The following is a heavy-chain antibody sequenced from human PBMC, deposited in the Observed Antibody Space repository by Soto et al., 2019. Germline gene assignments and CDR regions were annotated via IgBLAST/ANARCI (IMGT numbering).Heavy chain of an antibody. Sequence: RGSLRLACAASGFTFSNAWMSWVRQAPGQGLEWVGRIKSKTDGGTTDYAAPVKGRFTILRDDSKNTLYLQMNSLKTEDTAVYYCTTAMVRDYYYYGMEVWGQGTTVTVSS. CDR1: GFTFSNAW. D-gene: IGHD6-13*01. CDR2: IKSKTDGGTT. J-gene: IGHJ6*02. CDR3: TTAMVRDYYYYGMEV. V-gene: IGHV3-15*01.